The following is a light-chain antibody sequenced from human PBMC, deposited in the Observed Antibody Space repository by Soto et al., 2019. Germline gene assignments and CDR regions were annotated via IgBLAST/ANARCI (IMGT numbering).Light chain of an antibody. J-gene: IGLJ1*01. CDR3: SPYAGSSNV. CDR2: EVR. V-gene: IGLV2-14*01. Sequence: ALTQPASVSGSPGQSITLSCTGTFNDVGGFDYVSWYQHHPGKAPKLLIYEVRNRPSGASNRFSGSRSGKTASLTISGLQAEDEADYYCSPYAGSSNVFGTGTKVTVL. CDR1: FNDVGGFDY.